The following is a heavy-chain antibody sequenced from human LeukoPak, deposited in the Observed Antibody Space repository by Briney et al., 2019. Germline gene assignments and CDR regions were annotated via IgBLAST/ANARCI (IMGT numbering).Heavy chain of an antibody. CDR1: GFTFSSYS. CDR3: ATWGTMVTAGNDY. V-gene: IGHV3-21*04. D-gene: IGHD4/OR15-4a*01. CDR2: ISSSSSYI. Sequence: GGSLRLSCAASGFTFSSYSMNWVRQAPGKGLEWVSSISSSSSYIYYADSVKGRFTISRDNAKNSLYLQMNSLRAEDTAVYYCATWGTMVTAGNDYWGQGTLVTVSS. J-gene: IGHJ4*02.